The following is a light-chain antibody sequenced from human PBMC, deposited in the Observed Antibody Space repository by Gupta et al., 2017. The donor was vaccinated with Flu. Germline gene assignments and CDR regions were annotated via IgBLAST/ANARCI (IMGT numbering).Light chain of an antibody. CDR3: QQYDSSPWT. J-gene: IGKJ1*01. Sequence: GERATLSCRASQSVSRYINWYQQRPGQAPGLLIYGSSSRATGIPDRCSGSGSGTDFTLTISRLEPEDVAVYYCQQYDSSPWTFGQGTKVEIK. CDR2: GSS. CDR1: QSVSRY. V-gene: IGKV3-20*01.